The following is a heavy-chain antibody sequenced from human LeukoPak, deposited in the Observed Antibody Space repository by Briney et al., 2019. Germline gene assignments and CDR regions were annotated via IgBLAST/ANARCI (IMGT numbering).Heavy chain of an antibody. J-gene: IGHJ6*03. D-gene: IGHD2-8*01. CDR1: GFTFSSYW. Sequence: RSGGSLRLSCAASGFTFSSYWMHWVRQAPGKGLVWVSRINTDGSSTSYADSVKGRFTISRDNAKNTLYLQMNSLRAEDTAVYYCARARCYASYYYYMDVWGKGTTVTVSS. CDR3: ARARCYASYYYYMDV. CDR2: INTDGSST. V-gene: IGHV3-74*01.